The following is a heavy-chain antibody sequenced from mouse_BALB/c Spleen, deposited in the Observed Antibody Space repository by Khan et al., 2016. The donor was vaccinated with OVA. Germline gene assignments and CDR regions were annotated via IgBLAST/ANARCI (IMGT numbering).Heavy chain of an antibody. CDR3: ARKDYYDYDPFPY. CDR1: GYSITSEFA. D-gene: IGHD2-4*01. J-gene: IGHJ3*01. V-gene: IGHV3-2*02. CDR2: ISYSGNT. Sequence: EVKLLESGPGLVKPSQSLSLTCTVTGYSITSEFAWNWIRQFPGNKLEWMGYISYSGNTRYNPSLNSLISITRDTSRNQFFLQLNYVTTEDTATYYCARKDYYDYDPFPYWGQGTLVTVSA.